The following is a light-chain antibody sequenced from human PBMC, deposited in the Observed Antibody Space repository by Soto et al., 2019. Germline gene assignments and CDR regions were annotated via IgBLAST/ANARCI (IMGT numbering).Light chain of an antibody. CDR2: GAS. CDR1: QSISSN. J-gene: IGKJ1*01. Sequence: IVMTQSQATLSVSPGERATLSCRASQSISSNLAWYQQKPGQPPRLLIYGASSRADGVPARFSGSGSATEFTLTINSLLSDDFAVYSCQQDNSWPTFGQGTKVEIK. CDR3: QQDNSWPT. V-gene: IGKV3-15*01.